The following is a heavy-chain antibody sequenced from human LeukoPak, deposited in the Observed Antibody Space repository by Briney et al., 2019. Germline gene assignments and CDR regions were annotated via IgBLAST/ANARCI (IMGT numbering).Heavy chain of an antibody. CDR2: INPNSGGT. CDR1: GYTFTGYY. Sequence: ASVKVSCKASGYTFTGYYMHWVRQAPGQGLEWMGWINPNSGGTKYAQKFQGRVTMTRDRSISTAYMELSRLRSDDTAVSYCARVRPGYYDPMAFDIWGQGTMVTVSS. V-gene: IGHV1-2*02. J-gene: IGHJ3*02. D-gene: IGHD3-22*01. CDR3: ARVRPGYYDPMAFDI.